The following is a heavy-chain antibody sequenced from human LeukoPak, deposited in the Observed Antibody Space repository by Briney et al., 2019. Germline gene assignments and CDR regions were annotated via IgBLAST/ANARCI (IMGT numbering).Heavy chain of an antibody. CDR1: GYTFTGQY. CDR2: INPSGGNT. D-gene: IGHD5-24*01. J-gene: IGHJ4*02. Sequence: GAPVNFSCKPSGYTFTGQYMHWVRQAPGHGFEWMGLINPSGGNTTYAQKFQGRVTLIRDTSTSTVYMALSSLGSEDTAVYYCARGQRWLQFDWGQGTLVSVSS. V-gene: IGHV1-46*01. CDR3: ARGQRWLQFD.